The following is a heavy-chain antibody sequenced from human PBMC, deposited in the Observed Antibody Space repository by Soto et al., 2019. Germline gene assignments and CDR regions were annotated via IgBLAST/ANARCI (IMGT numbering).Heavy chain of an antibody. CDR3: VSSPLYYYYGMDV. CDR2: IWYDGSNK. D-gene: IGHD6-13*01. CDR1: GFTFSSYG. V-gene: IGHV3-33*01. Sequence: SLRLSCAASGFTFSSYGMHWVRQAPGKGLEWVAVIWYDGSNKYYADSVKGRFTISRDNSKNTLYLQMNSLRAEDTAVYYCVSSPLYYYYGMDVWGQGTTVTVSS. J-gene: IGHJ6*02.